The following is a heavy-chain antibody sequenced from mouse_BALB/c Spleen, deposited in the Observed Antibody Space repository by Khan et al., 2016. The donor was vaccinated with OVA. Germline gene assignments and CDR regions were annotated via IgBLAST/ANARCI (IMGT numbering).Heavy chain of an antibody. CDR2: INPSNGYT. CDR3: VRDGAYHRNDGWFAY. V-gene: IGHV1-4*01. D-gene: IGHD2-14*01. J-gene: IGHJ3*01. Sequence: VQLKQSGAELARPGASVKMSCEASGYTFTSYTIHWIKERPGQGLEWIGYINPSNGYTNYNQKFKDKATLTTDKSSTTAYLQLSSLTSDDSAVYNCVRDGAYHRNDGWFAYWGQGTLVTVSA. CDR1: GYTFTSYT.